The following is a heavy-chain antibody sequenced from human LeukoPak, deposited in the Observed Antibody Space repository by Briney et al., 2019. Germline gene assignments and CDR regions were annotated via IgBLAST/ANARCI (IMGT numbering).Heavy chain of an antibody. J-gene: IGHJ3*02. CDR1: GGSISSGGYS. CDR2: IYHSGST. Sequence: SQTLSLTCAVSGGSISSGGYSGSWIRQPPGKGLEWIGYIYHSGSTYYNPSLKSRVTISVDRSKNQFSLKLSSVTAADTAVYYCARADTTLDAFDIWGQGTMVTVSS. V-gene: IGHV4-30-2*01. D-gene: IGHD1-26*01. CDR3: ARADTTLDAFDI.